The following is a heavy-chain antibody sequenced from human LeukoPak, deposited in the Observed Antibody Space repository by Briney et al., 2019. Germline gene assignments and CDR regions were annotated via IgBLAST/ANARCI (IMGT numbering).Heavy chain of an antibody. D-gene: IGHD5-12*01. V-gene: IGHV4-59*01. CDR1: GGSISSYY. CDR3: ARDRRGYSDY. J-gene: IGHJ4*02. CDR2: IYYSGST. Sequence: PSETLSLTCTGSGGSISSYYWSWIRQPPGKGLEWIGYIYYSGSTNYNPSLKSRVTISVDTSKNQFSLKLSSVTAADTAVYYCARDRRGYSDYWGQGTLVTVSS.